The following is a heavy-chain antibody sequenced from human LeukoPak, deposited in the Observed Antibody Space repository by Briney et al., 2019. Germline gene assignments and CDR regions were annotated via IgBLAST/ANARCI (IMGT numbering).Heavy chain of an antibody. Sequence: WVSSISSSSSYIYYADSVKGRFTISRDNAKNSLYLQMNSLRAEDTAVYYFARPKPPYYYYYRDVWAKGTTVTVS. J-gene: IGHJ6*03. V-gene: IGHV3-21*01. CDR3: ARPKPPYYYYYRDV. CDR2: ISSSSSYI.